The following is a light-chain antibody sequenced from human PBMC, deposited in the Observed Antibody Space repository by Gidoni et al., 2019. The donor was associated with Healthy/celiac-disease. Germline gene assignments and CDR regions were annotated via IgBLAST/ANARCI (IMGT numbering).Light chain of an antibody. CDR2: DDS. CDR3: QVWDSSSDHPVV. CDR1: NIGSKS. Sequence: YVLTQPPSVSVAPGQTARITCGGKNIGSKSVHWYQQKPGQAPVLVVYDDSDRPSGIPARFSGSNSGNTATLTISRVEAGDEADYYCQVWDSSSDHPVVFGGGTKLTVL. J-gene: IGLJ2*01. V-gene: IGLV3-21*02.